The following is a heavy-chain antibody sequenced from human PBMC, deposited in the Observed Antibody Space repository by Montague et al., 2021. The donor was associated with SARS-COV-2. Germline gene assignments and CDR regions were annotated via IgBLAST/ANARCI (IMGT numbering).Heavy chain of an antibody. CDR2: IYYSGST. V-gene: IGHV4-31*03. CDR1: GGSISSGGYY. Sequence: TLSLTCTVSGGSISSGGYYWSWIRQHPGKGLEWIGYIYYSGSTYYNPSLKSRVDTSKNQFSLKLSSVTAADTAVYYCARVQGITMIVVVIGAFDIWGQGQWSPSLQ. CDR3: ARVQGITMIVVVIGAFDI. D-gene: IGHD3-22*01. J-gene: IGHJ3*02.